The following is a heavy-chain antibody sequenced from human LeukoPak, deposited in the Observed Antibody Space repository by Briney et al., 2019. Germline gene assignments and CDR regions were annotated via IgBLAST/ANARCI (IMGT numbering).Heavy chain of an antibody. Sequence: RGSLRLSCAASGFTFSSYDMHWVRQAPGKGLEWVAFIGYDGSNKYYADSVKGRFTISRDNSENTLYLQMNSLRAEDTAVYYCAKDGYYDFWSGYYEDYWGQGTLVTVSS. CDR2: IGYDGSNK. CDR1: GFTFSSYD. J-gene: IGHJ4*02. CDR3: AKDGYYDFWSGYYEDY. V-gene: IGHV3-30*02. D-gene: IGHD3-3*01.